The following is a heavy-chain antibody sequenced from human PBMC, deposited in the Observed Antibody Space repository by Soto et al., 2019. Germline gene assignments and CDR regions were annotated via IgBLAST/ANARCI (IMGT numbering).Heavy chain of an antibody. D-gene: IGHD5-18*01. CDR1: GGSISSYY. V-gene: IGHV4-59*01. CDR3: ARDRGSSYGYYYYYGMDV. CDR2: IYYGGST. J-gene: IGHJ6*02. Sequence: SETLSLTCTASGGSISSYYWSWIRQPPGKGLEWIGYIYYGGSTNYNPFLKSRVTISVDTSKNQFSLKLSSVTAADTAVYYCARDRGSSYGYYYYYGMDVWGQGTTVTVSS.